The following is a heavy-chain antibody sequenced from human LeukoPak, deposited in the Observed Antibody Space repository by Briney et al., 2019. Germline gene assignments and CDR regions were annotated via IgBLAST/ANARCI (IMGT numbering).Heavy chain of an antibody. CDR3: ASLTLDYDYVWGIMYYFDY. V-gene: IGHV4-39*01. J-gene: IGHJ4*02. Sequence: TSETLSLTCTVSGGSINSTSYSWGWIRQPPGKGLEWIGSICYSGSTYYNPSLKSRVTISVDTSKNQFSLKLSSVTAADTAVYYCASLTLDYDYVWGIMYYFDYWGQGTLVTVSS. CDR2: ICYSGST. CDR1: GGSINSTSYS. D-gene: IGHD3-16*01.